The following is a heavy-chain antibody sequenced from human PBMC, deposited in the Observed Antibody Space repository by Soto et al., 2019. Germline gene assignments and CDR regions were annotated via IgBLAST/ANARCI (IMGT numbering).Heavy chain of an antibody. J-gene: IGHJ4*02. D-gene: IGHD6-19*01. Sequence: QLQLQESGSGLVKPSQTLSLTCAVSGGSISSGGYSWSWLRQPPGKGLEWIGYIYHSGRTYYNPSLKGRVTISVDRSKNQFSLKLSSVTAADTAVYYCARAGGLGAVAVDYWGQGTLVTVSS. CDR2: IYHSGRT. CDR3: ARAGGLGAVAVDY. CDR1: GGSISSGGYS. V-gene: IGHV4-30-2*01.